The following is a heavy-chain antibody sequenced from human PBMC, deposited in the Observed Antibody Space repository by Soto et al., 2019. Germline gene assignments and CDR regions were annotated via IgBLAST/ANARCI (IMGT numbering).Heavy chain of an antibody. CDR3: ARLAYSSRGGQFFDY. V-gene: IGHV4-31*03. D-gene: IGHD6-13*01. CDR2: IYYSGDT. J-gene: IGHJ4*02. Sequence: QVQLQESGPGLVEPSQTLSLTCNVSGDSISSGGYHWSWIRQHPGKGLEWIVYIYYSGDTYYNPSLKSRVAISVHTSKKQFSLNLSSATAAVTAVYYCARLAYSSRGGQFFDYWGQGVLVTVSS. CDR1: GDSISSGGYH.